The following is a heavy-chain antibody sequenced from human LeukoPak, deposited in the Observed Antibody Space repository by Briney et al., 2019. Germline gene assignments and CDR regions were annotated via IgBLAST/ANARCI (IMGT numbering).Heavy chain of an antibody. CDR2: ISYDGSNK. D-gene: IGHD4-23*01. V-gene: IGHV3-30-3*01. J-gene: IGHJ4*02. CDR1: GFTFSSYA. CDR3: ARDRRTVVIDY. Sequence: PGGSLRLSCAASGFTFSSYAMHWVRQAPGKGLEWVAVISYDGSNKYYADSVKGRFTISRDNSKNTLYLQMNSLRAEDTAVYYCARDRRTVVIDYWGQGTLVTVSS.